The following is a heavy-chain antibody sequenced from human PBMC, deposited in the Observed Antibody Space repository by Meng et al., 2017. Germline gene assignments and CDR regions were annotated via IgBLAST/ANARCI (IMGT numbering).Heavy chain of an antibody. J-gene: IGHJ4*02. D-gene: IGHD3-22*01. CDR3: ARDRPDYYDSSGYYIDGVGFDY. Sequence: GESLKISCKASGYTFTSYYMHWVRQAPGQGLEWMGIINPSGGSTSYAQKFQGRVTMTRDTSTSTVYMELSSLRSEDTAVYYCARDRPDYYDSSGYYIDGVGFDYWGQGTLVTVSS. V-gene: IGHV1-46*01. CDR1: GYTFTSYY. CDR2: INPSGGST.